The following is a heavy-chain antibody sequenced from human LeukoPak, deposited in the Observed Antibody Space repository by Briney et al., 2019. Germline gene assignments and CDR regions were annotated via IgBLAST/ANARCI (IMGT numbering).Heavy chain of an antibody. D-gene: IGHD3-22*01. V-gene: IGHV3-23*01. Sequence: GGSLRLSCAASGFTFGSYAMSWVRQAPGKGLEWVSAISGSGGSTYYADSVKGRFTISRDNSKNTLYLQMNSLRAEDTAVYYCAKGDYYDSSGYYEWGQGTLVTVSS. CDR3: AKGDYYDSSGYYE. CDR1: GFTFGSYA. J-gene: IGHJ4*02. CDR2: ISGSGGST.